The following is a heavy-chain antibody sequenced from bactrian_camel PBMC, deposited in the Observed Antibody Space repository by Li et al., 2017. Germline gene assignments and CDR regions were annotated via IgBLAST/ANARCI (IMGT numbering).Heavy chain of an antibody. D-gene: IGHD6*01. CDR3: SMRSGRGVIRGPNGATWCRDH. CDR2: IDDGGNP. J-gene: IGHJ4*01. V-gene: IGHV3S53*01. Sequence: HVQLVESGGGSVQAGGSLTLNCAASGEIGERVCMAWFRQAPGKEREGVATIDDGGNPTYADSVKGRFTISKDKATGTVYLQMNSLKPEDTAMYSCSMRSGRGVIRGPNGATWCRDHWGQGTQVTVS. CDR1: GEIGERVC.